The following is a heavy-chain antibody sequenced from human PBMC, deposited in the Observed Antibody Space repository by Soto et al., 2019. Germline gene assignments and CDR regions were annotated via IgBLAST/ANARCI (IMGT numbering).Heavy chain of an antibody. D-gene: IGHD3-9*01. CDR3: ARYIGAYYDILTGYTFDY. V-gene: IGHV5-51*01. CDR2: IYPGDSDT. J-gene: IGHJ4*02. CDR1: GYSFTSYW. Sequence: GESLKISCKGSGYSFTSYWIGWVRQMPGKGLEWMGIIYPGDSDTRYSPSFQGQVTISADKSISTAYLQWSSLKASDTAMYYCARYIGAYYDILTGYTFDYWGQGTLVTVSS.